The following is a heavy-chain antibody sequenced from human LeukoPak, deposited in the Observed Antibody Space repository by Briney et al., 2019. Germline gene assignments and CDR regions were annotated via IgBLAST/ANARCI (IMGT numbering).Heavy chain of an antibody. J-gene: IGHJ6*03. V-gene: IGHV4-61*02. Sequence: SETLSLTCTVSGASVSTGSYYWTWVRQPAGTGLEWIGRVYTGVSTDYNPSLESRVTISVDTSKNQFSLKLSSVTAADTAVYYCVRESVIYQGFFYFYMDVWGKGTTVTVSS. CDR3: VRESVIYQGFFYFYMDV. D-gene: IGHD3-16*02. CDR1: GASVSTGSYY. CDR2: VYTGVST.